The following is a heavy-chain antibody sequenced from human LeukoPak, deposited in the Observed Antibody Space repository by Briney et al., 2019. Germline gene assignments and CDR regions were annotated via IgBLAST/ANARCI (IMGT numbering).Heavy chain of an antibody. CDR2: IYWDDDK. CDR3: AHSQPQWSGLTP. V-gene: IGHV2-5*02. D-gene: IGHD3-3*01. J-gene: IGHJ1*01. CDR1: GFSLSTSGVG. Sequence: SGPTLVKPTQTLTLTCTFSGFSLSTSGVGVGWIRQPPGKALEWLALIYWDDDKRYSPSLRSRLTITKDTSENQVVLTMTNMDPVDTATYYCAHSQPQWSGLTPWGQGTLVTVSS.